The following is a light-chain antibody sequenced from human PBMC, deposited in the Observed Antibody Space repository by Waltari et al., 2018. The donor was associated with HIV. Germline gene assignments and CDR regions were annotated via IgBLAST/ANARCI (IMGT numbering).Light chain of an antibody. CDR1: SSDVGGYNH. CDR2: DVS. CDR3: CSYAGSYTFGV. J-gene: IGLJ3*02. Sequence: QSALTQPRSVSGSPGQSVTIPCPGTSSDVGGYNHVSWYQQHPGKAPKLMIYDVSKRPSGVPDRFSGSKSGNTASLTISGLQAEDEADYYCCSYAGSYTFGVFGGGTKLTVL. V-gene: IGLV2-11*01.